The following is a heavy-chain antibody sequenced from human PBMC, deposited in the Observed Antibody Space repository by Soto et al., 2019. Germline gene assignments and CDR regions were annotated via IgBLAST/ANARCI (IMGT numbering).Heavy chain of an antibody. V-gene: IGHV1-69*12. CDR2: IIPIFGTA. J-gene: IGHJ5*02. CDR3: ARDRGPSSGYYPYWFDP. D-gene: IGHD3-22*01. Sequence: QVQLVQSGAEVKKPGSSVKVSCKASGGTFSSYAITWVRQAPGQGLEWMGGIIPIFGTANYAQKFQARVTITADESKSTAYMGLSSLRSEDTAVYYCARDRGPSSGYYPYWFDPWGQGTLVTVSS. CDR1: GGTFSSYA.